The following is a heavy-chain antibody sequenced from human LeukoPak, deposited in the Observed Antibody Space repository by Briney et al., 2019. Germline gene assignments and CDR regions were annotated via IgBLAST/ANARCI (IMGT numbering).Heavy chain of an antibody. V-gene: IGHV3-48*01. D-gene: IGHD6-19*01. CDR1: GFTFSSSG. J-gene: IGHJ4*02. CDR3: AREIAVADY. CDR2: ISSSSSTI. Sequence: RAGGSLRLSCAASGFTFSSSGMHWVRQAPGKGLEWVLYISSSSSTIYYADSVKGRFTISRDNAKNSLYLQMNSLRAEDTAVYYCAREIAVADYWGQGTLVTVSS.